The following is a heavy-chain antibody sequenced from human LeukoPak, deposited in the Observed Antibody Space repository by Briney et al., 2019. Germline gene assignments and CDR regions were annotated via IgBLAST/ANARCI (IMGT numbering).Heavy chain of an antibody. D-gene: IGHD2-2*01. CDR2: IYPDDSDT. V-gene: IGHV5-51*01. Sequence: GESLKISCEGSGYSFTDYWIGWVRQMPGKGLEWMGIIYPDDSDTRYSPSFQGQVTISADKSIGTAYLQWSSLKASDTAMYYCAIGGDSSTSCYRCFNYWGQGTLVTVSS. J-gene: IGHJ4*02. CDR1: GYSFTDYW. CDR3: AIGGDSSTSCYRCFNY.